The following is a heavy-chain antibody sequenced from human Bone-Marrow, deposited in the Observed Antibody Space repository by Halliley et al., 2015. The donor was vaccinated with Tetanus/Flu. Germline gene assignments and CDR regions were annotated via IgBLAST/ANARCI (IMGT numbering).Heavy chain of an antibody. CDR2: INHSGSP. Sequence: LEWIGEINHSGSPNHNPSPKSRVTISVDPSKNQFPLKLSSVPAADTAVYYCAAVMTATIDFDYWGQGTLVTVSS. J-gene: IGHJ4*02. V-gene: IGHV4-34*01. CDR3: AAVMTATIDFDY. D-gene: IGHD2-21*02.